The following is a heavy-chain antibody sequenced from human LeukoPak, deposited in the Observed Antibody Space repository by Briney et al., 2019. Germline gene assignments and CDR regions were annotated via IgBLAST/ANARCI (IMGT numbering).Heavy chain of an antibody. J-gene: IGHJ5*02. CDR2: IHPDNGGT. CDR3: TREARVGNWFDP. D-gene: IGHD2-2*01. V-gene: IGHV1-2*02. Sequence: ASVKVSCRASGYTFTDYYIHWVRQAPGQGLEWMGWIHPDNGGTNYAQKFQGRVTMTRDTSIRTVYMDLSRLRSDDTAVFYCTREARVGNWFDPWGQGTQVTVSS. CDR1: GYTFTDYY.